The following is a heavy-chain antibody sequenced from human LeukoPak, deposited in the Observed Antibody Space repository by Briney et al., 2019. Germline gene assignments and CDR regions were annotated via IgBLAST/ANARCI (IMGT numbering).Heavy chain of an antibody. J-gene: IGHJ3*02. D-gene: IGHD5-12*01. CDR1: GFTFSSYS. V-gene: IGHV3-33*08. Sequence: GGSLRLSCAASGFTFSSYSMNWVRQAPGKGLEWVAVLWYDGSNKYYADSVKGRFTISRDNSKNTLYLQMNSLRAEDTAVYYCARDNPYWRATGEAFDIWGQGTMVTVSS. CDR3: ARDNPYWRATGEAFDI. CDR2: LWYDGSNK.